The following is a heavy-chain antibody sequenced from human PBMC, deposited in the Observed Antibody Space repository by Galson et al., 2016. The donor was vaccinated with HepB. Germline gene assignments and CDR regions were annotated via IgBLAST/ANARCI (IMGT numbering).Heavy chain of an antibody. CDR1: GFSVSNNY. Sequence: SLRLSCAASGFSVSNNYMTWVRQAPGKGLEWVSVTYSGGSTKYADSVKGRLTISRDISKNTLYLQMNSLRVEDTAVYYCARAPLYYYDSSGYYYGLDAAFDIWGQGTMVTVSS. CDR2: TYSGGST. V-gene: IGHV3-53*01. J-gene: IGHJ3*02. D-gene: IGHD3-22*01. CDR3: ARAPLYYYDSSGYYYGLDAAFDI.